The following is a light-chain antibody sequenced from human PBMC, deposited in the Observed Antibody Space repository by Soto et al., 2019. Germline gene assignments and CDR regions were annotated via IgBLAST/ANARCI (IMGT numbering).Light chain of an antibody. J-gene: IGKJ2*01. CDR2: DAS. CDR3: HQRSNWPPYT. V-gene: IGKV3-11*01. Sequence: EIVLTQSPATLSLSPGERATLSCRASQSVSSYLAWYQQKPGQAPRLLIDDASNRATGIPARFSGSGSGTDFTLTISRLEPEDVAVYYSHQRSNWPPYTFGQGTKLEIK. CDR1: QSVSSY.